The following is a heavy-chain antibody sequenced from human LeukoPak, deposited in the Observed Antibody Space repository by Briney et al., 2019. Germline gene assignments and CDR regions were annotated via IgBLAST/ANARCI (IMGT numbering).Heavy chain of an antibody. CDR3: ARDDGSGGYYNSAFDI. CDR1: GGSISSGSYY. V-gene: IGHV4-61*02. CDR2: IYTSGST. Sequence: SETLSLTCTVSGGSISSGSYYWSWIRQPAGKGLEWIGRIYTSGSTNYNPSLKSRVTISVDTSKNQFSLKLSSVTAADTAVYYCARDDGSGGYYNSAFDIWGQGTMVTVSS. J-gene: IGHJ3*02. D-gene: IGHD3-10*01.